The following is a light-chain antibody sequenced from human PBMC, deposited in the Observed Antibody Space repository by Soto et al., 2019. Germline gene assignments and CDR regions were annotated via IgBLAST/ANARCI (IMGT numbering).Light chain of an antibody. V-gene: IGLV1-44*01. Sequence: QSVLTQPPSASGTPGQRVTISCSGSSSNIGSNAVNWYQQFPGTAPKLLIYTDNQRPSGVPDRFSGSKSGTSASLAISGLQSADEADYFCAAWDGSLNAYVFGTGTKVTVL. CDR2: TDN. J-gene: IGLJ1*01. CDR1: SSNIGSNA. CDR3: AAWDGSLNAYV.